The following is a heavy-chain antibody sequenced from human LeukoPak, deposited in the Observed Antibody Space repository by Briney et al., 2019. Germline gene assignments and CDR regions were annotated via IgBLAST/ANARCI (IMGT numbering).Heavy chain of an antibody. CDR2: IWYDGSNK. CDR3: ARAPTSYYYFDY. D-gene: IGHD1-26*01. V-gene: IGHV3-33*08. J-gene: IGHJ4*02. Sequence: GRSLRLSCAASGFTFSSYGIHWVRQAPGKGLEWVAVIWYDGSNKYYADSVKGRFTISRDNSKDTLYLQMNSLRAEDTAVYYCARAPTSYYYFDYWGQGTLVTVSS. CDR1: GFTFSSYG.